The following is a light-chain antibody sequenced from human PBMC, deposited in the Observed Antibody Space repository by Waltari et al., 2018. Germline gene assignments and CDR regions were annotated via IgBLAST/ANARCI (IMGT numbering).Light chain of an antibody. CDR2: AAS. J-gene: IGKJ4*01. CDR1: QGIRSY. CDR3: QQVNNYPLT. Sequence: IQLTQSPSSLPASVGDRVTITCRASQGIRSYLAWYQQKPEKAPKLLIYAASTLQSGVPSRFSGSGSGTDFTLTISSLQPEDFATYYCQQVNNYPLTFGGGTKVEIK. V-gene: IGKV1-9*01.